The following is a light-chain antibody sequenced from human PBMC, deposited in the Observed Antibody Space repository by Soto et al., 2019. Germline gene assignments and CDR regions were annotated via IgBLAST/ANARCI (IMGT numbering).Light chain of an antibody. J-gene: IGLJ3*02. V-gene: IGLV3-21*02. CDR3: QVWDSENEHVV. Sequence: SYELTQPPSVSVAPGQTARLSCGGNYIGSKTVHWFQQRPGQAPVLVVYDDSARPSGIPERFSGSNSVNTATLTISRVAAGDEADYYCQVWDSENEHVVFGGGTKLTVL. CDR1: YIGSKT. CDR2: DDS.